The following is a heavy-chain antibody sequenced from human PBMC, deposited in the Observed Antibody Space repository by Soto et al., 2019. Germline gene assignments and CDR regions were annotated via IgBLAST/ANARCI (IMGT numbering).Heavy chain of an antibody. V-gene: IGHV1-18*01. CDR3: ARKDYYGSGSDYKPSSDYGMDV. Sequence: QVPLVQSGAEVKKPGASVKVSCKASGYTFTSYGISWVRQAPGQGLEWMGWISAYNGNTNYAQKLQGRVTMTTDTSTSTAYMELRSLRADDTAVYYGARKDYYGSGSDYKPSSDYGMDVWGPGTTVTVSS. D-gene: IGHD3-10*01. J-gene: IGHJ6*02. CDR1: GYTFTSYG. CDR2: ISAYNGNT.